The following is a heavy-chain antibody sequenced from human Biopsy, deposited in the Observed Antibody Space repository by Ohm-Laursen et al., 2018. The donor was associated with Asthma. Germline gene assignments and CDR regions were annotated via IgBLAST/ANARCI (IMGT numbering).Heavy chain of an antibody. CDR2: IFSNDEK. CDR3: ARVVNYDFRSGYWFDP. Sequence: PTQTLTLTCTVSGFSLRNARMGVPWILQPPVKALEWLAPIFSNDEKSYSTSLKSRITISKDTAKSQVVLTMSNMDPVDTATYYCARVVNYDFRSGYWFDPWGQGTLVTVSS. CDR1: GFSLRNARMG. V-gene: IGHV2-26*01. D-gene: IGHD3-3*01. J-gene: IGHJ5*02.